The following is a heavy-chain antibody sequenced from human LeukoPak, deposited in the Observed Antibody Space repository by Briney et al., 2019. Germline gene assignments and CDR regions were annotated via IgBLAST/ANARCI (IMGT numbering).Heavy chain of an antibody. J-gene: IGHJ4*02. V-gene: IGHV3-23*01. CDR3: AKPGSSRGIAGRRPTKYYCDY. CDR1: GIIVSSAW. D-gene: IGHD6-6*01. Sequence: QIGGSLRLSCAASGIIVSSAWMSGVRQAPGGGLEWVSPIRGRGGSTYYAASVKGRSTIPRDNSKNTLYLNINSLRAEDTAVYYCAKPGSSRGIAGRRPTKYYCDYWGQGTLVTVSS. CDR2: IRGRGGST.